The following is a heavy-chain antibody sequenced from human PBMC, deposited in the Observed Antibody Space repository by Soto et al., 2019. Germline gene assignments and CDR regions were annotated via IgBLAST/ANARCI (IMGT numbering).Heavy chain of an antibody. CDR2: IYYSGST. V-gene: IGHV4-30-4*01. CDR1: GGSISSGDYY. CDR3: ARAFHVSGSAPDY. J-gene: IGHJ4*02. D-gene: IGHD3-10*01. Sequence: QVQLQESGPGLVKPSQTLCLTCAVSGGSISSGDYYWSWIRQPPGKGLEWIGYIYYSGSTYYNPSLKSRVTISLDTSKNQFSLNLSSVTAADTAVYYCARAFHVSGSAPDYWGQVTLVTVSS.